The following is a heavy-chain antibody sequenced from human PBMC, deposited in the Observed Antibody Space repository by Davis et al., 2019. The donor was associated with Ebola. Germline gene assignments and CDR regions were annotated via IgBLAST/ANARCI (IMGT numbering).Heavy chain of an antibody. V-gene: IGHV4-30-2*01. Sequence: MPSETLSLTCAVSGGSISSGGYSWSWIRQPPGKGLEWIGYIYHSGSTYYNPSLKSRVTISVDTSKNQFSLKLSSVTAADTAVYYCARAASLTIFGVVGNWFDPWGQGTLVTVSS. CDR3: ARAASLTIFGVVGNWFDP. CDR2: IYHSGST. CDR1: GGSISSGGYS. J-gene: IGHJ5*02. D-gene: IGHD3-3*01.